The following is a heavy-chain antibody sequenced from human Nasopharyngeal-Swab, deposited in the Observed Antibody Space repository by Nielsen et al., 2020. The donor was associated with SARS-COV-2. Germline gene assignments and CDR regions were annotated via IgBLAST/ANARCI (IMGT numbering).Heavy chain of an antibody. CDR3: ARGSSFRVVEDFYFDY. Sequence: SLKISCAASGFSFDDYVMYLVRQPPGKGLELVSGIHWNSGDTAYADSVKGRFTISRDYAKNSLYLQMNSLRGEATALYYCARGSSFRVVEDFYFDYWGQGTLVTVSS. CDR2: IHWNSGDT. V-gene: IGHV3-9*01. CDR1: GFSFDDYV. D-gene: IGHD2-15*01. J-gene: IGHJ4*02.